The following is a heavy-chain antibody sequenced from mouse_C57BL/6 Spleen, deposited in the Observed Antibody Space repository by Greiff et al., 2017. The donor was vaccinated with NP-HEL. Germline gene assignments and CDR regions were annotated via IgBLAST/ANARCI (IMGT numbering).Heavy chain of an antibody. D-gene: IGHD2-1*01. Sequence: EVKVVESGGGLVQPGGSLSLSCAASGFTFTDYYMSWVRQPPGKALEWLGFIRNKANGYTTEYSASVKGRFTISRDNSQSILYLQMNALRAEDSATYYCARGNYYFDYWGQGTTLTVSS. CDR3: ARGNYYFDY. CDR2: IRNKANGYTT. J-gene: IGHJ2*01. CDR1: GFTFTDYY. V-gene: IGHV7-3*01.